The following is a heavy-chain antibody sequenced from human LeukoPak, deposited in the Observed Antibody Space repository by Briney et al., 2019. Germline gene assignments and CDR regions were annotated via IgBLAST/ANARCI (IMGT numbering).Heavy chain of an antibody. V-gene: IGHV3-23*01. D-gene: IGHD2-2*02. J-gene: IGHJ6*03. CDR3: ATYCSSTSCYSLTGYYYMDV. CDR2: ISGSGGST. Sequence: HAGGSLRLSCAASGFTFSSYAMSWVRQAPGKGLEWVSAISGSGGSTYYADSVKGRFTISRDNAKNSLYLQMNSLRAEDTAVYYCATYCSSTSCYSLTGYYYMDVWGKGTTVTVSS. CDR1: GFTFSSYA.